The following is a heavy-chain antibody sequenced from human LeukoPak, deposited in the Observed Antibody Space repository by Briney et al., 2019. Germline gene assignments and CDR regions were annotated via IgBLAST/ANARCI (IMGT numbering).Heavy chain of an antibody. CDR2: IIPIFGTA. CDR1: GGTFSSYA. V-gene: IGHV1-69*13. CDR3: ARGSGSYSPYYYYGMDV. J-gene: IGHJ6*02. D-gene: IGHD1-26*01. Sequence: SVKVSCRASGGTFSSYAISWVRQAPGQGLEWMGGIIPIFGTANYAQKFQGRVTITADESTSTAYMELSSLRSEDTAVYYCARGSGSYSPYYYYGMDVWGQGTTVTVSS.